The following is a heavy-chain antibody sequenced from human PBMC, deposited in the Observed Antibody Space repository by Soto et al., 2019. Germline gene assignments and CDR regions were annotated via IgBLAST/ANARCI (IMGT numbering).Heavy chain of an antibody. Sequence: SLRLSCAASGFTFSSYAMHWVRQAPGKGLEWEAVISYDGSNKYYADSVKGRFTISRDNSKNTLYLQMNSLRAEDTAVYYCARVRVAGGYSGYDEGYYYYGMDVWGQGTTVTVSS. CDR1: GFTFSSYA. CDR3: ARVRVAGGYSGYDEGYYYYGMDV. CDR2: ISYDGSNK. D-gene: IGHD5-12*01. J-gene: IGHJ6*02. V-gene: IGHV3-30-3*01.